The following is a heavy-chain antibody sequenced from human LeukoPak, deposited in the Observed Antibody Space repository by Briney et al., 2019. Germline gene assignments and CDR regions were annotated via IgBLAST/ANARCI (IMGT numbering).Heavy chain of an antibody. CDR2: VIPLFGTA. CDR3: ARAPPRTEYYFDY. J-gene: IGHJ4*02. D-gene: IGHD1-1*01. Sequence: SVKVSCKASGGTFSSYAISWVRQAPGQGLEWMGGVIPLFGTAKYAQKFQGRVTITTDESSTTAYKELSSLRSEDTAVYYCARAPPRTEYYFDYWGQGTLVTVSS. V-gene: IGHV1-69*05. CDR1: GGTFSSYA.